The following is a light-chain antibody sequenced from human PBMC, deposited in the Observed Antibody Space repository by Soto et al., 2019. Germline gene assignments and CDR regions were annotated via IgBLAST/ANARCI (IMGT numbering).Light chain of an antibody. J-gene: IGKJ1*01. Sequence: EIVLTQSPATLSLSPGERATLSCRASQSVSSYLAWYQHKPGQAPRLLLYDSSNRATDLPARFSGSGSGTDSPLTISRPEPEDLAVYDCQQRSNWPRGTFGQGTKVEIK. V-gene: IGKV3-11*01. CDR2: DSS. CDR3: QQRSNWPRGT. CDR1: QSVSSY.